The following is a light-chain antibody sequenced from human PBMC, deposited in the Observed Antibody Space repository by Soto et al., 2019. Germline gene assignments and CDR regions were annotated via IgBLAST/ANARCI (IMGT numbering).Light chain of an antibody. V-gene: IGLV2-8*01. Sequence: QSALTQPPSASGSPGQSVTISCTGTSSDVGGYNYVSWYQQHPGKAPKLMIYEVSERPSGVPDRFSGSKSGNTASLTVSGLQAEDEAHYYCSSHVGSNSVIFGGGTKVTVL. CDR2: EVS. J-gene: IGLJ2*01. CDR3: SSHVGSNSVI. CDR1: SSDVGGYNY.